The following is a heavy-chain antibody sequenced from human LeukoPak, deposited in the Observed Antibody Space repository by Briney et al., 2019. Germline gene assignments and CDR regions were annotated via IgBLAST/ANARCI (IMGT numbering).Heavy chain of an antibody. CDR3: AREYHLFLTYYMDV. Sequence: PGGSLRLSCAASGFTFSSYSMNWVRQAPGKGLEWVSYISSSSSTIYYADSVKGRFTISRDNAKNSLYLQMNSLRAEDTAVYYCAREYHLFLTYYMDVWGKGTTVTVSS. CDR1: GFTFSSYS. D-gene: IGHD1-20*01. V-gene: IGHV3-48*01. J-gene: IGHJ6*03. CDR2: ISSSSSTI.